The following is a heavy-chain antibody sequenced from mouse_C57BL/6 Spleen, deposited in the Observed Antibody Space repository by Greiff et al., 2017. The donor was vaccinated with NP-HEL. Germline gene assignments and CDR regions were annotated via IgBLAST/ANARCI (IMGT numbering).Heavy chain of an antibody. J-gene: IGHJ1*03. V-gene: IGHV5-4*01. Sequence: EVQLVESGGGLVKPGGSLKLSCAASGFTFSSYAMSWVRQTPEKRLEWVATISDGGGYTYYPDNVKGRFTISRDNAKNNLYLQMSHLKSEDTAMYYCARDRPTVVATHWYFDVWGTGTTVTVSS. CDR1: GFTFSSYA. CDR2: ISDGGGYT. D-gene: IGHD1-1*01. CDR3: ARDRPTVVATHWYFDV.